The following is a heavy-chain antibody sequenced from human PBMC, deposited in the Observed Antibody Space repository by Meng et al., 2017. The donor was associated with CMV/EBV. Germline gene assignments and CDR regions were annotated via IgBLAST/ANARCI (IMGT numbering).Heavy chain of an antibody. Sequence: SETLSLTCAVYGGSFSGYYWSWIRQPPGKGLEWLGEINHSGSTNYNPSLKSRVTISVDTSKNQFSLKLSSVTAADTAVYYCARDRRPDIVVVPAADPYYYYYGMDVWGQGTTVTVSS. D-gene: IGHD2-2*01. V-gene: IGHV4-34*01. J-gene: IGHJ6*02. CDR3: ARDRRPDIVVVPAADPYYYYYGMDV. CDR2: INHSGST. CDR1: GGSFSGYY.